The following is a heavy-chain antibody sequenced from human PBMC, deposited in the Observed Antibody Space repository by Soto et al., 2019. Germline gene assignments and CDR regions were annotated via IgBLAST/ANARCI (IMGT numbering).Heavy chain of an antibody. V-gene: IGHV3-30-3*01. CDR1: GFTFRSYA. Sequence: QVQLVESGGGVVQPGGSLRLSCGASGFTFRSYAMHWVRQTPGKGLGWVAVISYDGSNKHYADSVKGRFSISRENSMNMLYLQMDRLSTEDTAVYYCVRSMIIVVRLIGLCYWGQGTQVTVSS. CDR3: VRSMIIVVRLIGLCY. CDR2: ISYDGSNK. D-gene: IGHD3-22*01. J-gene: IGHJ4*02.